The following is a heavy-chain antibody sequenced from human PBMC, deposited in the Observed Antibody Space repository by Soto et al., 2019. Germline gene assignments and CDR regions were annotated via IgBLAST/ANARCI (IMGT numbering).Heavy chain of an antibody. J-gene: IGHJ6*03. CDR2: INSDGSST. D-gene: IGHD3-9*01. V-gene: IGHV3-74*01. CDR3: ARDLQYYDILTGYYTNGYYMDV. Sequence: GGSLRLCCAASGFTFSSYWMHWVRQAPGKGLVWVSRINSDGSSTSYADSVKGRFTISRDNAENTLYLQMNSLRAEDTAVYYCARDLQYYDILTGYYTNGYYMDVWGKGTTVTVSS. CDR1: GFTFSSYW.